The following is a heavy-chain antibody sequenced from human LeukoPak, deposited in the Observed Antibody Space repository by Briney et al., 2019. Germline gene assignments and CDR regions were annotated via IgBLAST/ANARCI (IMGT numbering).Heavy chain of an antibody. Sequence: GGSLRLSCAASGFTFSSYSMNWVRQAPGKGLEWVSYISSSSSTIYYADSVKGRFTISRDNSKNTLYLQMNSLRAEDTAVYYCARVSGAFDIWGQGTMVTVSS. CDR3: ARVSGAFDI. V-gene: IGHV3-48*01. J-gene: IGHJ3*02. CDR1: GFTFSSYS. CDR2: ISSSSSTI.